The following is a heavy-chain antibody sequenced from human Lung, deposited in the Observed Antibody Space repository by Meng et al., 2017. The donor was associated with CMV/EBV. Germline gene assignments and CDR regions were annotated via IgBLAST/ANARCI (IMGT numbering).Heavy chain of an antibody. J-gene: IGHJ6*02. CDR1: GGTFSSYA. Sequence: SVXVSXKASGGTFSSYAISWVRQAPGQGLEWMGGIIPILGIANYAQKFQGRVTITADKSTSTAYMELSSLRSEDTAVYYCARGACSSTSCYRYYYYGMDVWXQRTTVTVSS. CDR3: ARGACSSTSCYRYYYYGMDV. CDR2: IIPILGIA. V-gene: IGHV1-69*10. D-gene: IGHD2-2*01.